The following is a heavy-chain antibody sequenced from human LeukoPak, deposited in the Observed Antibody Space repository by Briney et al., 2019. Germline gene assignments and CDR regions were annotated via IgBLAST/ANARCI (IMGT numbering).Heavy chain of an antibody. J-gene: IGHJ4*02. V-gene: IGHV3-7*01. D-gene: IGHD2-21*01. CDR2: IKKDGSEK. Sequence: GGSLRLSCAASGFTFSSYWMSWVRQAPGKGLEWVANIKKDGSEKYYVDSVKGRFTVSRDNAQNSLYLQMHSLRAEDTAVYYCARDPDILLGVNFDYWGQGALVIVSS. CDR1: GFTFSSYW. CDR3: ARDPDILLGVNFDY.